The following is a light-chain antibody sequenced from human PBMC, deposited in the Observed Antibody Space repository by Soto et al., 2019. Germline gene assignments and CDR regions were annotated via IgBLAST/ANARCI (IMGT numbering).Light chain of an antibody. Sequence: ESVLTQSPGTLSLSPGERAALSCRASQSVSSSYLAWYQQKSGQAPRLLIYAASTRATGIPDLFSGSGSGTDFTLTISRLEPEDFAVYFCQLYGSSPPRYTFGQGNKLESK. CDR3: QLYGSSPPRYT. V-gene: IGKV3-20*01. CDR1: QSVSSSY. J-gene: IGKJ2*01. CDR2: AAS.